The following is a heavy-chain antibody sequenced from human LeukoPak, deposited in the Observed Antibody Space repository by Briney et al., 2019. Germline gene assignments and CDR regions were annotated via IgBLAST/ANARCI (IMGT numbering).Heavy chain of an antibody. CDR1: GGSFSGYY. V-gene: IGHV4-34*01. Sequence: PSETLSLTCAVYGGSFSGYYWSWIRQPPGKGLDWIGEINHSGSTNYNPSLKSRVTISVDTSKNQFSLKLSSVTAADTAVYYCARGPLSKTTIFGVVIKGDDAFDIWGQGTMVTVSS. D-gene: IGHD3-3*01. J-gene: IGHJ3*02. CDR3: ARGPLSKTTIFGVVIKGDDAFDI. CDR2: INHSGST.